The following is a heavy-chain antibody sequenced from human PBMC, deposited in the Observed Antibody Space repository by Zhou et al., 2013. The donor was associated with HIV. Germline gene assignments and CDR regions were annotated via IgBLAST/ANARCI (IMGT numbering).Heavy chain of an antibody. Sequence: QVQLVQSGAEVKKPGASVKVSCKASGYSFTTHSVHWVRQAPGQGLEWMGIINPSGGSTSYAQKFQGRITMTRDTSTSTVYMELSRLRSDDTAVYYCARDPGDSSSSGVGPFDYWGQGTLVTVSS. V-gene: IGHV1-46*01. J-gene: IGHJ4*02. CDR3: ARDPGDSSSSGVGPFDY. CDR1: GYSFTTHS. CDR2: INPSGGST. D-gene: IGHD6-6*01.